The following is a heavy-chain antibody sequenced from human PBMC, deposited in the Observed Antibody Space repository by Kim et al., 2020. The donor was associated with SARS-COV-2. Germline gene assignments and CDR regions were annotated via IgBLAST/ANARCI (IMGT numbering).Heavy chain of an antibody. D-gene: IGHD5-12*01. J-gene: IGHJ4*02. CDR3: SRYGAYEGYFDY. Sequence: GGSLRLSCTGSGFMFSTYTFHWVRQAPGKGLEWVAVISSDENTKYYADSVNGRFSISRDTSKNTFYLQMNSLRPEDTAVYYCSRYGAYEGYFDYWGQGTL. CDR1: GFMFSTYT. V-gene: IGHV3-30-3*01. CDR2: ISSDENTK.